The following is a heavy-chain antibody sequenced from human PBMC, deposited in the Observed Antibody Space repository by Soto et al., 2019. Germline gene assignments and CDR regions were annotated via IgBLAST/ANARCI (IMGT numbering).Heavy chain of an antibody. V-gene: IGHV1-18*04. CDR3: AKRTSGTTWGESDY. J-gene: IGHJ4*02. CDR1: GYIFGDNG. Sequence: QVQVMQSGAEVKKPGDSVKVSCKTSGYIFGDNGITWGGQAPGKGLEWMGWISGYSGNANLAQKFQGRVTMTTDKSTRTAYMELRRLRSDDTAGYYCAKRTSGTTWGESDYWGQGTLVTVSS. D-gene: IGHD4-17*01. CDR2: ISGYSGNA.